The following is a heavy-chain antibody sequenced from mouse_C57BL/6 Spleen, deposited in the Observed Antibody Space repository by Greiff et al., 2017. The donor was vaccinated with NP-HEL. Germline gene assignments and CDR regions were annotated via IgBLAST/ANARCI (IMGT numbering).Heavy chain of an antibody. CDR1: GYTFTSYW. J-gene: IGHJ3*01. CDR3: ASWGDFAY. Sequence: VQLVESGAELVMPGASVKLSCKASGYTFTSYWMHWVKQRPGQGLEWIGEIDPSDSYTNYNQKFKGKSTLTVDKSSSTAYMQLSSLTSEDSAVYYCASWGDFAYWGQGTLVTVSA. V-gene: IGHV1-69*01. CDR2: IDPSDSYT.